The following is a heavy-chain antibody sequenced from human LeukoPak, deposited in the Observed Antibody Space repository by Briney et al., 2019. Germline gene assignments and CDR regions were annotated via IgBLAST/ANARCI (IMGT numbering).Heavy chain of an antibody. D-gene: IGHD3-16*01. CDR2: IYHSGST. V-gene: IGHV4-30-2*01. CDR3: ARGGGAPYYGMDV. CDR1: GGSISSGPYS. Sequence: SETLSLTCAVSGGSISSGPYSWRWIRQPPAKGLEWIGYIYHSGSTYYNPSLKSRVTISVDRSKNQFSLNLSSVTAADTAVYYCARGGGAPYYGMDVWGRGTTVTVSS. J-gene: IGHJ6*02.